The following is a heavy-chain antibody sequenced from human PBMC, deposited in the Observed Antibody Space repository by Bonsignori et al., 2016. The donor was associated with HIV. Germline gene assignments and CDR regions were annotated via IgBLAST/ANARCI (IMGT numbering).Heavy chain of an antibody. V-gene: IGHV1-8*01. J-gene: IGHJ5*02. D-gene: IGHD1-26*01. CDR2: MNPNSGNT. Sequence: WVRQAPGQGLEWMGWMNPNSGNTGYAQKFQGRVTMTRNTSISTAYMELSSLRSEDTAMYYCARVGRDWFDPWGQGTLVTVSS. CDR3: ARVGRDWFDP.